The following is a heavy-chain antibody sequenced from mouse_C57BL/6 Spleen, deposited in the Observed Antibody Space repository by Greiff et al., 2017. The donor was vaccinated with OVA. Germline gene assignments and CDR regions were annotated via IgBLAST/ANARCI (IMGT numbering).Heavy chain of an antibody. D-gene: IGHD2-1*01. CDR1: GYSITSGYY. CDR2: ISYDGSN. CDR3: AREEIYYGNFPVSPY. J-gene: IGHJ3*01. Sequence: EVQLKESGPGLVKPSQSLSLTCSVTGYSITSGYYWNWIRQPPGNKPEWMGYISYDGSNNYNPSLKNRISITRDTSKNQFFLKLNSVTTEDTATYYCAREEIYYGNFPVSPYWGQGTLVTVSA. V-gene: IGHV3-6*01.